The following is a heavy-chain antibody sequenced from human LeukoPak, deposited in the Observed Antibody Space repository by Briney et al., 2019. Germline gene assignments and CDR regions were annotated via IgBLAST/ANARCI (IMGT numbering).Heavy chain of an antibody. V-gene: IGHV1-69*02. J-gene: IGHJ5*02. CDR3: ARPSVAWFDP. CDR2: IIPVVGLI. D-gene: IGHD5-12*01. CDR1: GGSLSSYP. Sequence: ASVKVSCKASGGSLSSYPISWVRQAPGQGLEWMGRIIPVVGLINYAQKFQGRVTLTADMSTTTVYTELNSLTSDDTAVYYCARPSVAWFDPWGQGTLVTVSS.